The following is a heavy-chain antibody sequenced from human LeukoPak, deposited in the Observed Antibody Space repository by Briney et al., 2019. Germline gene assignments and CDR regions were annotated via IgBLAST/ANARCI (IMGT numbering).Heavy chain of an antibody. D-gene: IGHD4-23*01. J-gene: IGHJ4*02. CDR1: GYSISSGYY. CDR2: IYHSGST. CDR3: ARDHGGNSY. Sequence: SETLSLTCTVSGYSISSGYYWGWIRQPPGKGLEWIGSIYHSGSTYYNPSLKSRVTISVDTSKNQFSLKLSSVTAADTAVYYCARDHGGNSYWGQGTLVTVSS. V-gene: IGHV4-38-2*02.